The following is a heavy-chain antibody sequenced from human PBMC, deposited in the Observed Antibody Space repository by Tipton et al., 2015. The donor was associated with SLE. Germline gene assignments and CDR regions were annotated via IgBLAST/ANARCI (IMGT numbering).Heavy chain of an antibody. CDR2: IYYSGST. J-gene: IGHJ6*03. CDR1: GGSISSYY. Sequence: GLVKPSETLSLTCTVSGGSISSYYWSWIRQPPGKGLEWIGYIYYSGSTNYNPSLKSRVTISVDTSKNQFSLKLSSVTAADTAVYYCARTPTYSNYGYYYYYYYMDVWGKGTTVTVSS. D-gene: IGHD4-11*01. CDR3: ARTPTYSNYGYYYYYYYMDV. V-gene: IGHV4-59*01.